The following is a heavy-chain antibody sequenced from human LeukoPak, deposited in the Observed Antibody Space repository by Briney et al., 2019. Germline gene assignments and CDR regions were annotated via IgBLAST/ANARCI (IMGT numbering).Heavy chain of an antibody. Sequence: ASVKVSCKASGYTFTNYYVHWVRQAPGQGLEWMGIIKPSGGGTSYALKFQGRVTMTRDTSTSTAYMDLSSLRSEDTAVYYCARDHFDSSGYYYLLGYFEHWGQGTLVTVSS. D-gene: IGHD3-22*01. CDR2: IKPSGGGT. J-gene: IGHJ1*01. V-gene: IGHV1-46*01. CDR1: GYTFTNYY. CDR3: ARDHFDSSGYYYLLGYFEH.